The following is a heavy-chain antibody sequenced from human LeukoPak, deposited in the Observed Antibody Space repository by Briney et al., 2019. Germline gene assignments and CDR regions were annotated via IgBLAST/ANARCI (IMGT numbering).Heavy chain of an antibody. CDR2: ISYDGSNK. Sequence: GRSLRLSCAASGFTFSSYGMHWVRQAPGKGLEWVAVISYDGSNKYYADSVKCRFTISRDNSKNTLYLQMNSLRAEDSAVYYCAKDGSSSGFDYWGQGTLVTVSS. V-gene: IGHV3-30*18. CDR1: GFTFSSYG. D-gene: IGHD6-13*01. CDR3: AKDGSSSGFDY. J-gene: IGHJ4*02.